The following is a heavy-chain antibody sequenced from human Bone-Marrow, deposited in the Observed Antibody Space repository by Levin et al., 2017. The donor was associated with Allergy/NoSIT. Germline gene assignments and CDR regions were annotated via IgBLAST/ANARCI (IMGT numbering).Heavy chain of an antibody. V-gene: IGHV3-48*02. CDR1: GFHFGSYS. J-gene: IGHJ4*02. CDR2: ISPSSVI. D-gene: IGHD2-15*01. CDR3: ARGDCNGGNCFWDY. Sequence: GGSLRLSCAASGFHFGSYSMNWVRQAPGKGLEWVSYISPSSVIYYADSVKGRFTISRDNANNSLYLQMNSLRDEDTALYYCARGDCNGGNCFWDYWGQGTLVIVSS.